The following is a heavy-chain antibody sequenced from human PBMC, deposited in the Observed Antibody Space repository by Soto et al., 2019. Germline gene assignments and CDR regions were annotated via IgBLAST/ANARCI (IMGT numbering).Heavy chain of an antibody. CDR1: ESSVRRDW. J-gene: IGHJ4*02. V-gene: IGHV3-7*04. Sequence: EVHLVEYGGGLVQTGGSLRLSCASSESSVRRDWMNWYRQAPGKGLEWVAHTNQDGSEKYYVESVKGRFGISRDNAKNSLYLQMTDLSVGDTDMYYCSGGVGDAFWGQGTLVTVTS. CDR3: SGGVGDAF. CDR2: TNQDGSEK. D-gene: IGHD1-26*01.